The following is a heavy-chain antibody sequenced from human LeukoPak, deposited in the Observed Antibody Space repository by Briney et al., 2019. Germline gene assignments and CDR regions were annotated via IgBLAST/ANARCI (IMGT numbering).Heavy chain of an antibody. V-gene: IGHV4-59*12. CDR1: GGSISSYY. J-gene: IGHJ5*02. D-gene: IGHD3-10*01. Sequence: SETLSLTCTVSGGSISSYYWSWIRQPPGKGLEWIGYIYYSGSTNYNPSLKSRVTISVDTSKNQFSLKLSSVTAADTAVYYCARDTRITMVRGDPGWFDPWGQGTLVTVSS. CDR3: ARDTRITMVRGDPGWFDP. CDR2: IYYSGST.